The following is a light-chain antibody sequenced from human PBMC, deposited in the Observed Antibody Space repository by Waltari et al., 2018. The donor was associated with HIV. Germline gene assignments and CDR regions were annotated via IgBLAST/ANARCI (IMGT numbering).Light chain of an antibody. Sequence: QSALTQPPSASGPPGQSVSIPCTGASSDVAAFQIFSWYHQHPGKAPKLLIYDVTKRPSGVPDRFSGSKSGNPASLTVSGLQAEDEAHYYCSSYAGSSMSYAFGTGTKVTVL. J-gene: IGLJ1*01. V-gene: IGLV2-8*01. CDR1: SSDVAAFQI. CDR2: DVT. CDR3: SSYAGSSMSYA.